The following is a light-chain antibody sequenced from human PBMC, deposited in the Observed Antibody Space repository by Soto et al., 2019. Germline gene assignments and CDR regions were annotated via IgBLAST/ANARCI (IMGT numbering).Light chain of an antibody. Sequence: EIVLTQSPATLSLSPGERATLSCRASQSVRNLLAWYQQKPGQAPRLLIYDASNRATGIPARFSGSGSGTDFTLTISSLEPEDFAFYYCQQRSNWLTFGGGTKREIK. J-gene: IGKJ4*01. V-gene: IGKV3-11*01. CDR3: QQRSNWLT. CDR1: QSVRNL. CDR2: DAS.